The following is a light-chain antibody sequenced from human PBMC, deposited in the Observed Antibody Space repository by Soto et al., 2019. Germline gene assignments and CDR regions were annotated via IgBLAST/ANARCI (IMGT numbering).Light chain of an antibody. CDR2: EVS. Sequence: QSALTQPASVSGSPGQSITISCTGTSSDVGGYNFVSWYQQHPGKAPKLMIYEVSNRPSRVSNRFSGSKSGNMASLTISGLQAEDEADYYCSSYTSSSTLVFGGGTKVTVL. J-gene: IGLJ2*01. CDR1: SSDVGGYNF. V-gene: IGLV2-14*01. CDR3: SSYTSSSTLV.